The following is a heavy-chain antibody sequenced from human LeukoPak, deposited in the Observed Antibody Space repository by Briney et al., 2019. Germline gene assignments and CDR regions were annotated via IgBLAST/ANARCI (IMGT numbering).Heavy chain of an antibody. CDR3: AKHSKGVAGEYYYGMDV. CDR1: GFTFSDYY. CDR2: ISSSGSTM. D-gene: IGHD6-19*01. Sequence: GGSLRLSCAASGFTFSDYYMSWIRQAPGKGLEWVSYISSSGSTMYYADSVKGRFTISRDNAKNSLYLQMHSLRAEDTAVYYCAKHSKGVAGEYYYGMDVWGQGTTVTVSS. V-gene: IGHV3-11*01. J-gene: IGHJ6*02.